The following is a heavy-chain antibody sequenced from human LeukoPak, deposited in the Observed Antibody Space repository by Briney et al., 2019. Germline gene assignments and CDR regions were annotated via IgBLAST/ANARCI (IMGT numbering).Heavy chain of an antibody. Sequence: SETLSLTCTVSGGSISSYYWSWIRQPPGKGLEWIGSIYYSGSTYYNPSLKSRVTISVDTSKNQFSLKLSSVTAADTAVYYCARHKGKTYYFDYWGQGTLVTVSS. J-gene: IGHJ4*02. CDR3: ARHKGKTYYFDY. CDR2: IYYSGST. V-gene: IGHV4-39*01. D-gene: IGHD3-10*01. CDR1: GGSISSYY.